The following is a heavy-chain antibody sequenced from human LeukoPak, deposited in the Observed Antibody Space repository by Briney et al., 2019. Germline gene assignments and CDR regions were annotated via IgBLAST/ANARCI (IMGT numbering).Heavy chain of an antibody. J-gene: IGHJ4*02. D-gene: IGHD4-17*01. Sequence: SETLSLTCTVSGGSISSGGYYWSWIRQHPGKGLEWIGYIYFSGSTYYTPSLKSRVTISVDSSKNQFSLRLSSVTAADTAVYYCASGPYDYGYYGAPDYWGQGTLVTVSS. V-gene: IGHV4-31*03. CDR3: ASGPYDYGYYGAPDY. CDR1: GGSISSGGYY. CDR2: IYFSGST.